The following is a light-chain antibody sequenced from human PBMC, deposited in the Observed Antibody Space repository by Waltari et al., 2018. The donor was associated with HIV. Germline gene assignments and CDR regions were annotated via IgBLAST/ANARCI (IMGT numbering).Light chain of an antibody. CDR2: EVT. Sequence: QSALTQPPSASGSPGQSVTISCTGTSSDVGGYNYVHWYQQHTGKAPKLIIYEVTKRPSGVPDRFSGSKSGNTASLTVSGLQAEDEAEYYCNSYAGSSKSYVFGTGTKVTVL. CDR3: NSYAGSSKSYV. V-gene: IGLV2-8*01. CDR1: SSDVGGYNY. J-gene: IGLJ1*01.